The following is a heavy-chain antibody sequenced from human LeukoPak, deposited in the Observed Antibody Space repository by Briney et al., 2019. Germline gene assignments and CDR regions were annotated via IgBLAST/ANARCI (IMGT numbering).Heavy chain of an antibody. V-gene: IGHV3-23*01. J-gene: IGHJ4*02. D-gene: IGHD1-7*01. CDR3: AKDRGNYEGLYDY. CDR2: ISGNGAST. Sequence: GGSLRLSCAASGFTFSSYAMSWVRQAPGKGLEWVSSISGNGASTYYADSVKGRFTISRDNSKNTLYLHMNSLRAEDTAVYYCAKDRGNYEGLYDYWGQGTLVTVSS. CDR1: GFTFSSYA.